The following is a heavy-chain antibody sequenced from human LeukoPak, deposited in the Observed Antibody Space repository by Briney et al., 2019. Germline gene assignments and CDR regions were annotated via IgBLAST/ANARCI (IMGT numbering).Heavy chain of an antibody. D-gene: IGHD3-10*01. V-gene: IGHV4-31*11. CDR2: IYYSGST. Sequence: SETLSLTCAVYGGSFSGYYWSWIRQHPGKGLEWIGYIYYSGSTYYNPSLKSRVTISVDTSKNQFSLKLSSVTAADTAVYYCAREGTMVRGVILDRMDVWGQGTTVTVSS. J-gene: IGHJ6*02. CDR1: GGSFSGYY. CDR3: AREGTMVRGVILDRMDV.